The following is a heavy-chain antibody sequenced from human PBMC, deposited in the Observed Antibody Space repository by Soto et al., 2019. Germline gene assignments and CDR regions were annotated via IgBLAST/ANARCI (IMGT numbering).Heavy chain of an antibody. Sequence: QVQLVESGGGVVQPGRSLRLSCAASGFTFSDYAMHWVRQAPGKGLEWVAVIWYDGSNKYYADSVKGRLTISRDNSKNFWELQKDSVRAEDTAVYYCGSSTGDGRGGGMDVWGQGTTVHVSS. V-gene: IGHV3-33*01. D-gene: IGHD3-16*01. CDR3: GSSTGDGRGGGMDV. CDR2: IWYDGSNK. CDR1: GFTFSDYA. J-gene: IGHJ6*02.